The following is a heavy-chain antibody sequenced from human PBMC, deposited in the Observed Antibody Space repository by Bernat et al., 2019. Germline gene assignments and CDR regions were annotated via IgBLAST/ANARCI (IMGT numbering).Heavy chain of an antibody. D-gene: IGHD2-15*01. CDR3: ARGGADCSTSSCPNNWFDP. CDR1: GYTFSTYG. CDR2: ISAYNGNT. V-gene: IGHV1-18*01. Sequence: QVQLVQSGAEVKKPGASVKVSCKTSGYTFSTYGISWVRQAPGQGLEWMGWISAYNGNTNYARSLQDRVTMTTHTSTSTAYMELRSLRSDDTAVYYCARGGADCSTSSCPNNWFDPWGQGTLVTVSS. J-gene: IGHJ5*02.